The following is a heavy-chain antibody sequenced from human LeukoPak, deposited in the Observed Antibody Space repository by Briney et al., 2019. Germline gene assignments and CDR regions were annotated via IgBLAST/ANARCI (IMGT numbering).Heavy chain of an antibody. Sequence: ASVTVSCKASGYTFTSYGISWVRQAPGQGLEWMGWISAYNGNTNYAQKLQGRVTMTTDTSTSTAYMELRSLRSDDTAVYYCARAPSDFWSGYYPYFDYWGQGPLVTVSS. CDR1: GYTFTSYG. J-gene: IGHJ4*02. D-gene: IGHD3-3*01. CDR3: ARAPSDFWSGYYPYFDY. V-gene: IGHV1-18*01. CDR2: ISAYNGNT.